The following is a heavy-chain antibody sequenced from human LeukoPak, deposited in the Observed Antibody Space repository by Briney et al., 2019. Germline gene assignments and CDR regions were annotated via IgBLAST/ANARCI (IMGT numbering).Heavy chain of an antibody. CDR2: INHSGST. J-gene: IGHJ4*02. CDR1: GGSFSGYY. CDR3: ARGYYISSSRGGIGY. Sequence: SETLSLTCAVYGGSFSGYYWSWLRQPPGKGLEWSGEINHSGSTNYNPSLKSRVTISVDTSKNQFSLKLSSVTAADTAVYYCARGYYISSSRGGIGYWGQGTLVTVSS. V-gene: IGHV4-34*01. D-gene: IGHD6-13*01.